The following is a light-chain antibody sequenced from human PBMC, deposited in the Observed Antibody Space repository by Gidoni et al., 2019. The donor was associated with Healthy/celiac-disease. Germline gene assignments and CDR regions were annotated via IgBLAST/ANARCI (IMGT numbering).Light chain of an antibody. CDR3: QQRSNSFT. CDR2: DAS. V-gene: IGKV3-11*01. Sequence: EIVLTQSPATLSLSPGERATISCRASQSVSSYFAWYQQKPGQAPRLLIYDASNRATGIPARFSGSGSGTDFTLTISSLEPEDFAVYYCQQRSNSFTFGPGTKVDIK. J-gene: IGKJ3*01. CDR1: QSVSSY.